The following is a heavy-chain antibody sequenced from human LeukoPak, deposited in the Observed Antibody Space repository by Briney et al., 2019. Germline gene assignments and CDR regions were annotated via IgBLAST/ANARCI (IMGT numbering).Heavy chain of an antibody. Sequence: SETLSLTCTVSGGSINKYHWGWIRQPPGKGLEWIGYIYYTGSTSYNPSLKSRVTISVDTSKNQFSLKVSSVTAADTALYYCARDPGDGYSVWYFDLWGRGTLVTVSS. CDR1: GGSINKYH. CDR3: ARDPGDGYSVWYFDL. V-gene: IGHV4-59*01. D-gene: IGHD5-24*01. CDR2: IYYTGST. J-gene: IGHJ2*01.